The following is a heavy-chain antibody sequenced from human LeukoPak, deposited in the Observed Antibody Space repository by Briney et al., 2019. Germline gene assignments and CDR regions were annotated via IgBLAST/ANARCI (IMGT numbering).Heavy chain of an antibody. CDR1: GGSFSGYY. CDR2: INHSGST. V-gene: IGHV4-34*01. Sequence: PSETLSLTCAVYGGSFSGYYWSWIRQPPGKGLEWIGEINHSGSTNYNPSLKSRVTISVDTSKNHFSLKLSSVTAADTAVYYCARGYYDILTGYSPHFDYWGQGTLVTVSS. D-gene: IGHD3-9*01. CDR3: ARGYYDILTGYSPHFDY. J-gene: IGHJ4*02.